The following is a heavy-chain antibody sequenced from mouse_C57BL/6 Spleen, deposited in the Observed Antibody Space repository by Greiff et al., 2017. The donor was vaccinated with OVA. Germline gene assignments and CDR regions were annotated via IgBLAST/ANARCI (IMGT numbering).Heavy chain of an antibody. CDR1: GFNIKDYY. J-gene: IGHJ3*01. D-gene: IGHD1-1*01. CDR2: IDPEDGDT. V-gene: IGHV14-1*01. Sequence: LVESGAELVRPGASVKLSCTASGFNIKDYYMHWVKQRPEQGLEWIGRIDPEDGDTEYAPKFPGKATMTADTSSYTAYLQLSSLTSEDTAGYYCTTRVRSFAYWGQGTLVTVSA. CDR3: TTRVRSFAY.